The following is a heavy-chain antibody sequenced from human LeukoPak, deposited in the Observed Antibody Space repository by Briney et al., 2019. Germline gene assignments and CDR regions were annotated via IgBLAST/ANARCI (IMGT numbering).Heavy chain of an antibody. CDR2: IYYSGST. CDR1: GGTISSYY. Sequence: SETLSLTCTASGGTISSYYWSWIRQPPGKGLHWIGYIYYSGSTNYNPSLKSRVTISVDTSKNQFSLKLSSVTAADTAVYYCARDYRITMVRGVIITHAFDIWGQGTMVTVSS. V-gene: IGHV4-59*01. CDR3: ARDYRITMVRGVIITHAFDI. D-gene: IGHD3-10*01. J-gene: IGHJ3*02.